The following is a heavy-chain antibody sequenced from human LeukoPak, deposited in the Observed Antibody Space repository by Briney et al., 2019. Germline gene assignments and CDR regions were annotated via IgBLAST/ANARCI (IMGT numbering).Heavy chain of an antibody. J-gene: IGHJ5*02. CDR1: GGSISSGSYY. Sequence: SQTLSLTCTVSGGSISSGSYYWSWIRQPAGKGLEWIGRIYTSGSTNYNPSLKSRVTMSVDTSKNQFSLKLSSVTAADTAVYYCARDLNVVTHVDRASPASGGWFDPWGQGTLVTVSS. V-gene: IGHV4-61*02. CDR2: IYTSGST. CDR3: ARDLNVVTHVDRASPASGGWFDP. D-gene: IGHD2-21*02.